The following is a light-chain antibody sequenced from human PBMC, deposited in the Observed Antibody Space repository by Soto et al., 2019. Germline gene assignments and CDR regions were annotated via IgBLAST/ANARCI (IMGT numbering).Light chain of an antibody. V-gene: IGLV3-25*03. CDR3: QSADSSGTYVV. CDR1: ALPKQY. J-gene: IGLJ2*01. CDR2: KDS. Sequence: SYELTQPPSVSVSPGQTARITCSGDALPKQYAYWYQQKPGQAPVEVIYKDSERPSGIPERFSGSSSGTTVTLTISGVQAEDEADYYCQSADSSGTYVVFGGGTQLTVL.